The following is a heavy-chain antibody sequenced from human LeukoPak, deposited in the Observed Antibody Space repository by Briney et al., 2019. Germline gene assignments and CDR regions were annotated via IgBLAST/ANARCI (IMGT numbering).Heavy chain of an antibody. CDR1: GFTFSSYG. J-gene: IGHJ4*02. CDR2: IRYDGTNK. CDR3: ARDSALYSSSWYYFDY. Sequence: PGGSLRLSCAASGFTFSSYGMHWVRQAPGKGLEGVAFIRYDGTNKYYADSVKGRFTISRDNSKNTLYLQMNSLRAGDTAVYYCARDSALYSSSWYYFDYWGQGTPVTVSS. D-gene: IGHD6-13*01. V-gene: IGHV3-30*02.